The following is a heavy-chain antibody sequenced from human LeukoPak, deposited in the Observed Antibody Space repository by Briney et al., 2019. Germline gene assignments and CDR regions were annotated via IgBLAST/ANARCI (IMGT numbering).Heavy chain of an antibody. CDR2: MWNDGITG. J-gene: IGHJ4*02. CDR3: ARDGSGWSSDY. D-gene: IGHD6-19*01. CDR1: GFNFRDSG. Sequence: GGSLRPSCVGSGFNFRDSGMHWVRQAPGKGLEWVAVMWNDGITGKYADSVRGRFRVSRDNSKNTVYLQMDSLRPDDTSVYYCARDGSGWSSDYWGQGTLVTVSS. V-gene: IGHV3-33*01.